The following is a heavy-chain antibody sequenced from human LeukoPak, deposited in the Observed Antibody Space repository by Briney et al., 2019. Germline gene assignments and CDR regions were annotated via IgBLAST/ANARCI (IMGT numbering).Heavy chain of an antibody. CDR2: TNHSEST. V-gene: IGHV4-34*01. CDR3: ARVDTAMVTMDY. CDR1: GGSFRVYY. Sequence: SETLSLTCVVHGGSFRVYYWSWIRQPPGKGLEWIGETNHSESTNYNPSLKSRVTISVDKSKNQFSLKLSSVTAADTAVYYCARVDTAMVTMDYWGQGTLVTVSS. D-gene: IGHD5-18*01. J-gene: IGHJ4*02.